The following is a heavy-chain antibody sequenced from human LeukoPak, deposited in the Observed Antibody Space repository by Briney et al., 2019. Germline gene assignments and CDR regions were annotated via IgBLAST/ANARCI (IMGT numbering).Heavy chain of an antibody. J-gene: IGHJ3*02. Sequence: PGGSLRLSCVASGFTFSDYWMTWVRQAPGTALEWVANIKQDGNEKYYVDSVKGRFTISRDNAKNSLHLQMDNLRAEDTAVYYCARPKNRENYWRAFDIWGQGTMVTVSS. CDR1: GFTFSDYW. D-gene: IGHD1-7*01. CDR3: ARPKNRENYWRAFDI. CDR2: IKQDGNEK. V-gene: IGHV3-7*03.